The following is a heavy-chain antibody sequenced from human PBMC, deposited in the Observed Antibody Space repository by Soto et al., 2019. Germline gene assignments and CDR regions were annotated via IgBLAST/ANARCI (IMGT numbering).Heavy chain of an antibody. CDR1: VYIFSSYW. D-gene: IGHD5-18*01. CDR2: IHPGDSDT. Sequence: GESLKISCKCSVYIFSSYWIGWVRQMSGKGLEWMGIIHPGDSDTRYNPSFQGQVTISVDRSITTAYLQWSSLKASDTAMYFCARSPTATLTSHFDYWGHGTLVTVSS. V-gene: IGHV5-51*01. CDR3: ARSPTATLTSHFDY. J-gene: IGHJ4*01.